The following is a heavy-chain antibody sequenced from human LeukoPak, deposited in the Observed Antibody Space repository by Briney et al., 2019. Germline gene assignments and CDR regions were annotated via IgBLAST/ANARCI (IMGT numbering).Heavy chain of an antibody. CDR1: GGSISSYY. CDR3: ARVDQQSSSCLDY. D-gene: IGHD6-6*01. Sequence: PSETLSLTCTVSGGSISSYYWSWIRQPPGKGLEWIGYIYYSGSTNYNPSLKSRVTISVDTSKNQFSLKLSSVTAADTAVYYCARVDQQSSSCLDYWGQGTLDTVSS. J-gene: IGHJ4*02. CDR2: IYYSGST. V-gene: IGHV4-59*01.